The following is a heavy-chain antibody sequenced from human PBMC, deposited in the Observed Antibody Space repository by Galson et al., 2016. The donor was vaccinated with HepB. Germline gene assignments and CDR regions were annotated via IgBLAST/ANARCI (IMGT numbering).Heavy chain of an antibody. J-gene: IGHJ6*02. CDR3: ARDRGVDCTTSSCYGMDV. CDR2: VYHRGSP. CDR1: GGSISSYS. Sequence: SETLSLTCTVSGGSISSYSWSWIRQPPGKGLEWIGYVYHRGSPTYNPSLKSRVTIAVDTSKNHFSLSLSSVTAADTAVSFCARDRGVDCTTSSCYGMDVWGQGTTVTVSS. V-gene: IGHV4-59*01. D-gene: IGHD2-2*01.